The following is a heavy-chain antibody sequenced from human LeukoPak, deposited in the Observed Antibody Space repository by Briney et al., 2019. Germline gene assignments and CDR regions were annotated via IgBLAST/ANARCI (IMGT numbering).Heavy chain of an antibody. CDR3: AKTAARAYGSYYYYMDV. J-gene: IGHJ6*03. V-gene: IGHV3-23*01. Sequence: GGSLRLSCAASGFTFSSYAMSCVRQAPGKGLEWVSAISGSGGSTYYADSVKGRFTISRDNSKNTLYLQMNSLRAEDTAVYYCAKTAARAYGSYYYYMDVWGKGTTVTVSS. CDR1: GFTFSSYA. CDR2: ISGSGGST. D-gene: IGHD3-10*01.